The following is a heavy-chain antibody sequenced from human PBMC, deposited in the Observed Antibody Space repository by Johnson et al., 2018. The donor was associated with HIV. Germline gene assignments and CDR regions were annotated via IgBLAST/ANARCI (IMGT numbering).Heavy chain of an antibody. CDR3: AKVNSYGDLRDAFDI. Sequence: QVQLVESGGGVVQPGGSLRLSCAASGFTFSSYGMHWVRQAPGKGLEWVAFIRYDGSNKYYADSVKGRFTISRDNSKNTLYLQMNSLRAEDTAVYYCAKVNSYGDLRDAFDIWGQGTMVTVSS. V-gene: IGHV3-30*02. J-gene: IGHJ3*02. CDR1: GFTFSSYG. D-gene: IGHD4-17*01. CDR2: IRYDGSNK.